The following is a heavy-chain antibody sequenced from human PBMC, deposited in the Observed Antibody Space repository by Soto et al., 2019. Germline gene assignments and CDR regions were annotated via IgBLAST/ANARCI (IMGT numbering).Heavy chain of an antibody. Sequence: SGPTLVNPTQTLTLTCTFSGFSLSTSGMCVSWIRQPPGKALEWLARIDWDDGKYYSTSLKTRLTISKDTSKNQVVLTMTNMDPVDTATYYCARIRKQLERRGDYGMDVWGQGTTVTVSS. CDR3: ARIRKQLERRGDYGMDV. D-gene: IGHD1-1*01. V-gene: IGHV2-70*11. J-gene: IGHJ6*02. CDR2: IDWDDGK. CDR1: GFSLSTSGMC.